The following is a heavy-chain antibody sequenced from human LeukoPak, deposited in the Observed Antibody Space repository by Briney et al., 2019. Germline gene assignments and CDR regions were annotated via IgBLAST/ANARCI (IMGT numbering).Heavy chain of an antibody. CDR2: ISAYNGNT. V-gene: IGHV1-18*04. CDR3: ARAPHAGYYGSGSYSPFDY. CDR1: GYTFTSYY. J-gene: IGHJ4*02. D-gene: IGHD3-10*01. Sequence: ASVKVSCKASGYTFTSYYMHWVRQAPGQGLEWMGWISAYNGNTNYAQKLQGRVTMTTDTSTSTAYMELRSLRSDDTAVYYCARAPHAGYYGSGSYSPFDYWGQGTLVTVSS.